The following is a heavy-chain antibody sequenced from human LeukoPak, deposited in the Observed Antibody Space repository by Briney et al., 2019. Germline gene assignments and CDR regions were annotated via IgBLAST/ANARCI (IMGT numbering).Heavy chain of an antibody. V-gene: IGHV1-69*02. CDR3: ASTPEYSSGYVDY. CDR1: GGTFSSYT. D-gene: IGHD3-22*01. CDR2: IIPILGIA. J-gene: IGHJ4*02. Sequence: GSSVKVSCKASGGTFSSYTISWVRQAPGQGLEWMGRIIPILGIANYAQKFQGRVTITADKSTSTAYMELSSLRSEDTAVYYCASTPEYSSGYVDYWGPGTLVTVSS.